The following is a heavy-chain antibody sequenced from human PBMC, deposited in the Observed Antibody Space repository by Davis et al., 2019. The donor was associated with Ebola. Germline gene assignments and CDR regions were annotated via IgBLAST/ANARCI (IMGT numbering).Heavy chain of an antibody. CDR2: TYYRSKWYN. V-gene: IGHV6-1*01. Sequence: SQTLSLTCAISGDSVSSNSAAWNWIRQSPSRGLEWLGRTYYRSKWYNDYAVSVKSRITINPDTSKNQFSLQLNSVTPEDTAVYYCAKDVGWGYCTNGVCYSYYYGMDVWGQGTTVTVSS. D-gene: IGHD2-8*01. J-gene: IGHJ6*02. CDR1: GDSVSSNSAA. CDR3: AKDVGWGYCTNGVCYSYYYGMDV.